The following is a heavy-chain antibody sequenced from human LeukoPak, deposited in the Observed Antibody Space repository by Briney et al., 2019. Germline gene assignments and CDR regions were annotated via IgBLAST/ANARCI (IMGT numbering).Heavy chain of an antibody. V-gene: IGHV3-9*01. CDR3: AKGTQRGNSGWGYFIDY. J-gene: IGHJ4*02. Sequence: GGSLRLSCEASGFKFDEYVMHWVRHAPGKGLEWVSGINWNSGSIDYADSVKGRFTISRDNAKNLLYVQMNNLRAEDTALYYCAKGTQRGNSGWGYFIDYWGQGTLVTVSS. D-gene: IGHD3-10*01. CDR2: INWNSGSI. CDR1: GFKFDEYV.